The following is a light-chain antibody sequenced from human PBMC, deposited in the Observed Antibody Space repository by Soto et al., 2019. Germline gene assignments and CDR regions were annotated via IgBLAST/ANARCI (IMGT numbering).Light chain of an antibody. CDR2: GAS. V-gene: IGKV3-15*01. CDR3: QQYNNLPPIT. Sequence: IVLTHSPATLSLSPGERATLSCRASQSVSSYLAWYQQKPGQAPRLLIYGASTRATGIPARFSGSGSGTEFTLTISSLQSEDFAVYYCQQYNNLPPITFGQGTRLEIK. J-gene: IGKJ5*01. CDR1: QSVSSY.